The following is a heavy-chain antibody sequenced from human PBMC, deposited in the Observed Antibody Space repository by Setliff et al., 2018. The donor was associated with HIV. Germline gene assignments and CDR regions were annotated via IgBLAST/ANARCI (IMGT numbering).Heavy chain of an antibody. Sequence: SETLSLTCTVSGASVNSDDYYWSWIRQTPGKGLEWIGYIYYSGDTYYNATLQSRATILLDTSKNQFFLTLTSVTAADTAVYFCARVPFGSGCYYFDFWGQGTLVTVSS. J-gene: IGHJ4*02. CDR1: GASVNSDDYY. V-gene: IGHV4-30-4*01. D-gene: IGHD3-10*01. CDR2: IYYSGDT. CDR3: ARVPFGSGCYYFDF.